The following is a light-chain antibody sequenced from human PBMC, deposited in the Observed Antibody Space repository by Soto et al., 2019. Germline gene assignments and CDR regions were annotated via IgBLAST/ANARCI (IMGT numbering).Light chain of an antibody. V-gene: IGKV1-39*01. CDR3: QQSFSSQWT. CDR2: GAS. Sequence: DIQMTQSPSSLSASVGDSVTITCRASQNIARYLSWYQQKPGKAPMLLIYGASTLQGGVPSRFSGSGSGTEFTLTIDSLQPEDFATYYCQQSFSSQWTFGQGTKVDIK. CDR1: QNIARY. J-gene: IGKJ1*01.